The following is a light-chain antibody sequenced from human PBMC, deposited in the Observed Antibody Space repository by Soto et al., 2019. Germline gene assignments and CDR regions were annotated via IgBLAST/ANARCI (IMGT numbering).Light chain of an antibody. CDR2: GAS. J-gene: IGKJ3*01. Sequence: EIVMTQSPGTLSVSVGESATLSCWASQSVTNNVAWYQQKPGQAPRLLIYGASTRATGFPARFSGSGSGTEFILTISSLKSEDFAVYYCQQYNDPFTFGPGTKGISN. CDR1: QSVTNN. CDR3: QQYNDPFT. V-gene: IGKV3-15*01.